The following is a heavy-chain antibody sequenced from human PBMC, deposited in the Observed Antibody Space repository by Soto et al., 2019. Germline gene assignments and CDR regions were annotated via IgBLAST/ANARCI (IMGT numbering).Heavy chain of an antibody. CDR1: GGSISSGGYS. J-gene: IGHJ4*02. D-gene: IGHD6-19*01. Sequence: ASETLSLTCAVSGGSISSGGYSWSWIRQPPGKGLEWIGYIYHSGSTYYNPSLKSRVTISVDRSKNQFSLKLSSVTAAVTAVYYCARVGGLGAVAVDYWGQGTLVTVSS. V-gene: IGHV4-30-2*01. CDR3: ARVGGLGAVAVDY. CDR2: IYHSGST.